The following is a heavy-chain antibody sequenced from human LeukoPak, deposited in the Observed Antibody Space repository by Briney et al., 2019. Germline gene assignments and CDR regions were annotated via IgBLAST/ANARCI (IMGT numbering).Heavy chain of an antibody. D-gene: IGHD6-19*01. CDR2: INHNGST. V-gene: IGHV4-34*01. CDR1: GGSFSGYY. Sequence: SETLSLTCAVSGGSFSGYYWSWIRQPPGKGLEWIGEINHNGSTNYNPSLKSRVTISVDTSKNQFSLKLSSVTAADTAVYYCARGRGSSGWYYYWGQGTLVTVSS. CDR3: ARGRGSSGWYYY. J-gene: IGHJ4*02.